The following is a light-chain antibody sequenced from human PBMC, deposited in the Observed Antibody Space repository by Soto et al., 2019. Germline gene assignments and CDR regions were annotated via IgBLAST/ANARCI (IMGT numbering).Light chain of an antibody. V-gene: IGKV3-20*01. Sequence: EMVLTQSPGTLSLSPGERATLSCRASQTVTSNRLAWYQQKPGQAPRLLIYGASRRATGIPDRCSGSGSGTDFTLTISRLEPEDFAVYYCQYFGSLPSGFAFGPGTTLDTK. CDR3: QYFGSLPSGFA. CDR2: GAS. J-gene: IGKJ3*01. CDR1: QTVTSNR.